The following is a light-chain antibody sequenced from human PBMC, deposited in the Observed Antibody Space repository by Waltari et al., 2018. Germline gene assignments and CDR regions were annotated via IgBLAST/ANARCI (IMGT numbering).Light chain of an antibody. Sequence: QSVLTQPPSVSGAPGQRVTISCTGSGSNIGAGYDVHWYQQLPRAAPKLLIYGCTSRPLGVPDRFFGPTSGTSASLAITGLQAEDEADYYCQSYDTSLRVVFGGGTKLTVL. CDR3: QSYDTSLRVV. J-gene: IGLJ3*02. CDR2: GCT. V-gene: IGLV1-40*01. CDR1: GSNIGAGYD.